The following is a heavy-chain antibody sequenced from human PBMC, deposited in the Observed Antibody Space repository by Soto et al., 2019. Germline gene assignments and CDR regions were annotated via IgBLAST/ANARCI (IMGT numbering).Heavy chain of an antibody. D-gene: IGHD2-2*01. CDR1: GGSISSGGYY. J-gene: IGHJ4*02. V-gene: IGHV4-31*03. CDR2: IYYSGST. Sequence: QVQLQESGPGLVKPSQTLSLTCTVSGGSISSGGYYWSWIRQHPGKGLEWIGYIYYSGSTYYNPSLKRRVTISVDTSKNQFSLKLSSVTAAATAVYYCARSSTSANYFDYWGQGTLVTVSS. CDR3: ARSSTSANYFDY.